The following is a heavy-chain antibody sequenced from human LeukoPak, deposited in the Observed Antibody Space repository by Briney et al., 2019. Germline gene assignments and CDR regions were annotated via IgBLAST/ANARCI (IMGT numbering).Heavy chain of an antibody. J-gene: IGHJ5*02. Sequence: GESLKISCKGSGYSFTSYWIGWVRQMPGKGLEWMGIIYPGDSDTRYSPSFQGQVTISADKSISTAYLQWSSLKASDTAMYYCASLSRPIDHPSLWFGGGFDPWGQGTLVTVSS. CDR3: ASLSRPIDHPSLWFGGGFDP. CDR2: IYPGDSDT. V-gene: IGHV5-51*01. D-gene: IGHD3-10*01. CDR1: GYSFTSYW.